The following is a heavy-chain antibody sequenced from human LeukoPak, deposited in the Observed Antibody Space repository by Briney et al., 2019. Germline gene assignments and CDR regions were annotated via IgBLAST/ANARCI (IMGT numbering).Heavy chain of an antibody. CDR3: ARGEYGSGSYHIDY. CDR2: ISSSSSYI. V-gene: IGHV3-21*01. D-gene: IGHD3-10*01. Sequence: GGSLRLSCAASGFTFSSYSMNWVRQAPGKGLEWVSFISSSSSYIYYADSVKGRFTISRDNAKNSLYLQMNSLRAEDTAVYYCARGEYGSGSYHIDYWGQGTLVTVS. CDR1: GFTFSSYS. J-gene: IGHJ4*02.